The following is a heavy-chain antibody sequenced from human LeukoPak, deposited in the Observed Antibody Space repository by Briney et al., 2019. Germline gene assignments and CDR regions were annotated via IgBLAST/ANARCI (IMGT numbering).Heavy chain of an antibody. CDR2: ISSSGGST. V-gene: IGHV3-23*01. J-gene: IGHJ4*02. CDR3: AKGDGSHWANFDC. CDR1: GFTFGSYA. D-gene: IGHD5-24*01. Sequence: PGGSLRLSCAASGFTFGSYAMTWVRQAPGKGLEWVSVISSSGGSTFYADPVKGRFTISRDNSKNTLYLQMNSLRAEDTAVYFCAKGDGSHWANFDCWGQGTLVTVSS.